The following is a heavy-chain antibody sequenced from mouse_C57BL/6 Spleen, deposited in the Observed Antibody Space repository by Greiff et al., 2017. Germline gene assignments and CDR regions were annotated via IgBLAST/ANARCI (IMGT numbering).Heavy chain of an antibody. CDR1: GFSLTSYG. CDR3: ARKEGDYGNHWGFAY. V-gene: IGHV2-2*01. Sequence: QVQLQQSGPGLVQPSQSLSITCTVSGFSLTSYGVHWVRQSPGKGLEWLGVIWSGGRTDYNAAFISRLSISKDNSKSQVFFKMNSLQADDTAIYDCARKEGDYGNHWGFAYWGQGTLVTVSA. J-gene: IGHJ3*01. D-gene: IGHD2-1*01. CDR2: IWSGGRT.